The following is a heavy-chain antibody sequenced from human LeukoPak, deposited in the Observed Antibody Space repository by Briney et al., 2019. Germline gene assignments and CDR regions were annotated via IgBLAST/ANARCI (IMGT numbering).Heavy chain of an antibody. J-gene: IGHJ4*02. CDR3: ARGLGVRYYYGSGSHY. CDR2: ISSSSSTI. D-gene: IGHD3-10*01. Sequence: GGSLRLSCAASGFTLSSYSMNWVRQAPGKGLEWVSYISSSSSTIYYADSVKGRFTISRDNAKNSLYLQMNSLRAEDTAVYYCARGLGVRYYYGSGSHYWGQGTLVTVSS. CDR1: GFTLSSYS. V-gene: IGHV3-48*01.